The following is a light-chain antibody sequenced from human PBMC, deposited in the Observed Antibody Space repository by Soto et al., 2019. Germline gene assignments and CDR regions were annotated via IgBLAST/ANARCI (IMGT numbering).Light chain of an antibody. J-gene: IGKJ1*01. CDR2: GAP. CDR1: QSVSSSY. V-gene: IGKV3-20*01. CDR3: QPYGSSPAT. Sequence: EIVLTQSPGTLSLSPGERATLSCRASQSVSSSYLAWYQQKPGQAPRLLIYGAPSRATGIPDMFSGSGSGTDFIITISRLEPEDFAVYYCQPYGSSPATFGQGTQVEIK.